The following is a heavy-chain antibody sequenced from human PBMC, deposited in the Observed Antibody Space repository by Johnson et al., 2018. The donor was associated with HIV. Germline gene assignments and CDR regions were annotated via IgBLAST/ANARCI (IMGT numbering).Heavy chain of an antibody. J-gene: IGHJ3*02. CDR1: GFTFSSYG. CDR3: ARGGIRGYSYGPGAFDI. Sequence: QVQLVESGGGSVKPRGSLRLSCAASGFTFSSYGMHWVRQAPGKGLEWVAFIRYDGSNKYYADSVKGRFTISRDNSKNTLYLQMNSLRAEDTAVYYCARGGIRGYSYGPGAFDIWGQGTMVTVSS. D-gene: IGHD5-18*01. CDR2: IRYDGSNK. V-gene: IGHV3-30*02.